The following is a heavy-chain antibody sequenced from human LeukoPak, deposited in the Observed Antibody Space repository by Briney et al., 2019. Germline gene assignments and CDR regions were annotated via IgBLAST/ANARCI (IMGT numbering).Heavy chain of an antibody. CDR1: RVTFRSYW. CDR3: ARVVDTHFDY. J-gene: IGHJ4*02. D-gene: IGHD5-18*01. Sequence: PRGSLRLSCASSRVTFRSYWIHWVRQAPGKGLVWVSRIKSDGSTTTYADSVKGRFTISRDNAKNTLSVQMNSLRAEDTAVYYCARVVDTHFDYWGQGTLVTVSS. V-gene: IGHV3-74*01. CDR2: IKSDGSTT.